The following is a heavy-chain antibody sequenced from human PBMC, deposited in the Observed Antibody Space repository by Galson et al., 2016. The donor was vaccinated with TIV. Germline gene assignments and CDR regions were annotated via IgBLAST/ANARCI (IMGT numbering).Heavy chain of an antibody. CDR1: GYRFEEYA. Sequence: SLRLSCAGSGYRFEEYAMHWVRQSPEKGLGWVAGIYGGSARIDYADSVKGRFTISRDDAKKSLFLQMNNLRSGDTALYYCAKDKAGDLDSWGQGTLVTVSS. CDR3: AKDKAGDLDS. J-gene: IGHJ4*02. V-gene: IGHV3-9*01. D-gene: IGHD3-10*01. CDR2: IYGGSARI.